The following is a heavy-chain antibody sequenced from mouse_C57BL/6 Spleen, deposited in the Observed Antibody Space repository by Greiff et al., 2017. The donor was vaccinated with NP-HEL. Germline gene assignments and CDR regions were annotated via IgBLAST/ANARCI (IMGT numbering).Heavy chain of an antibody. CDR2: IYPRSGNT. V-gene: IGHV1-81*01. D-gene: IGHD2-4*01. CDR1: GYTFTSYG. CDR3: ARFCDYAGDWYFDV. J-gene: IGHJ1*03. Sequence: VQLQESGAELARPGASVKLSCKASGYTFTSYGISWVKQRTGQGLEWIGEIYPRSGNTYYNEKFKGKATLTADKSSSTAYMELRSLTSEDSAVYFCARFCDYAGDWYFDVWGTGTTVTVSS.